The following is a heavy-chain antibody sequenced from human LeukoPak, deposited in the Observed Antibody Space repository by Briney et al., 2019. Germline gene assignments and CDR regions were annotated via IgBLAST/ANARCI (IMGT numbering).Heavy chain of an antibody. CDR2: ITPVIDVS. V-gene: IGHV1-69*02. CDR1: GGSLNSHI. J-gene: IGHJ5*02. CDR3: ARVNLRGSQYNWFDP. D-gene: IGHD1-26*01. Sequence: ASVKVSCKASGGSLNSHIFTWVRQAPGQGLEWMGKITPVIDVSKYAQKFQGRLAITADKSTATVYMELSGLKSDDTAVYYCARVNLRGSQYNWFDPWGQGTLVTVSS.